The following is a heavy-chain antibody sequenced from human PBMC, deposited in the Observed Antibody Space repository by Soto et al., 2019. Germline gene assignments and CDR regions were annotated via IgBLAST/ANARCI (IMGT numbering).Heavy chain of an antibody. CDR1: GGSISSGGYY. J-gene: IGHJ3*02. CDR2: IYYSGST. CDR3: ARDVGYCSGGSCYSLRDAFDI. D-gene: IGHD2-15*01. Sequence: SETLSLTCTVSGGSISSGGYYWSWIRQHPGKGLEWIGYIYYSGSTYYNPSLKSRVTISVDTSKNQFSLKLSSVTAADTAVYYCARDVGYCSGGSCYSLRDAFDIWGQGTMVNVSS. V-gene: IGHV4-31*03.